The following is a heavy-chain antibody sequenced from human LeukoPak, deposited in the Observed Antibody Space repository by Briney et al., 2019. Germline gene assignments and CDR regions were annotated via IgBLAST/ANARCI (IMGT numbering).Heavy chain of an antibody. CDR1: GYTFTSYY. Sequence: GASVKVSCKASGYTFTSYYMHWVRQAPGQGLEWMGIINPSGGSTSYAQKFQGRVTMTRDTSTSTVYMELSSLRSEDTAVYYCARASVVPAAMGYYYYGMDVWGQGTTVTVSS. CDR3: ARASVVPAAMGYYYYGMDV. CDR2: INPSGGST. D-gene: IGHD2-2*01. J-gene: IGHJ6*02. V-gene: IGHV1-46*01.